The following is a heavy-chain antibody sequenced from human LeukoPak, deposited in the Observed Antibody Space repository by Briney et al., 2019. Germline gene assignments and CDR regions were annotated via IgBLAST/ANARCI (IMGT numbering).Heavy chain of an antibody. D-gene: IGHD6-13*01. CDR1: GFTFSDHY. J-gene: IGHJ4*02. V-gene: IGHV3-72*01. CDR3: ARVLSSGWSGAVFDY. Sequence: GGSLRLSCAASGFTFSDHYMDWVRQAPGKGLEWVGRTRNKANSYTTEYAASVKGRFTISRDDSKNSLYLQMNSLKTEDTAVYYCARVLSSGWSGAVFDYWGQGTLVTVSS. CDR2: TRNKANSYTT.